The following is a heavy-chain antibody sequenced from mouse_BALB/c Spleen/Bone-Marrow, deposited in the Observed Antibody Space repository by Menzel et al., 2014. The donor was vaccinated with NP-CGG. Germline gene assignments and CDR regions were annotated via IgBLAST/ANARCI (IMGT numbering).Heavy chain of an antibody. V-gene: IGHV5-6-3*01. CDR2: INSNGGST. J-gene: IGHJ2*01. CDR1: GFTFSSYG. D-gene: IGHD2-1*01. Sequence: EVKLVESGGGLVQPGGSLKLSCAASGFTFSSYGMSWGRQTPDKRLEVVASINSNGGSTYYPDSVKGRFTISRDNAKNTLSLQMSSLKSEDTAMYYCARGNYGNYVDYFDYWGQGTTLTVSS. CDR3: ARGNYGNYVDYFDY.